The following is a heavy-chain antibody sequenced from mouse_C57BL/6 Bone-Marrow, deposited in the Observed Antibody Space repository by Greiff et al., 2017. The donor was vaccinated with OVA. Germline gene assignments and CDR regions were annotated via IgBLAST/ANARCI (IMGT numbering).Heavy chain of an antibody. V-gene: IGHV2-2*01. CDR1: GFSLTSYG. J-gene: IGHJ4*01. Sequence: VKLKESGPGLVQPSQSLSITCTVSGFSLTSYGVHWVRQSPGKGLEWLGVICSGGSTAYNAAFIYRRIISKDNSKSQVFFKMNSLQADDTAIYDCARRVLDENYARDYWGQGTSVTVSS. CDR3: ARRVLDENYARDY. CDR2: ICSGGST.